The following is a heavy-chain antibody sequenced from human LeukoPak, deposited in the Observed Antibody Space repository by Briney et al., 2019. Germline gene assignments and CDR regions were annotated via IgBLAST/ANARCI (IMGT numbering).Heavy chain of an antibody. J-gene: IGHJ3*02. D-gene: IGHD3-10*01. CDR2: IYTSGST. Sequence: SETLSLTCTVCGGSKRSYHWRWLRQPAGKGLEWIGRIYTSGSTNYNPSLKSRVTMSVDTSKNQFSLKLSSVTAADTAVYYCARDLRSNGDDALDIWGQGTMVTVSS. V-gene: IGHV4-4*07. CDR3: ARDLRSNGDDALDI. CDR1: GGSKRSYH.